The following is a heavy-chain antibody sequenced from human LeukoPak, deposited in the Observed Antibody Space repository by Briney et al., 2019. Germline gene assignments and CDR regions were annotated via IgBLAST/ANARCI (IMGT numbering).Heavy chain of an antibody. J-gene: IGHJ4*02. CDR1: GGTFSSYA. D-gene: IGHD2-2*01. CDR3: ARDTLRCSSTSCYFDY. CDR2: IIPIFGTA. Sequence: SVKVSCKASGGTFSSYAISWVRQAPGQGLEWMGGIIPIFGTANYAQKFQGRVTITTDESTSTAYMELSSLRSEDTAVYYCARDTLRCSSTSCYFDYWGQGTLVTVSS. V-gene: IGHV1-69*05.